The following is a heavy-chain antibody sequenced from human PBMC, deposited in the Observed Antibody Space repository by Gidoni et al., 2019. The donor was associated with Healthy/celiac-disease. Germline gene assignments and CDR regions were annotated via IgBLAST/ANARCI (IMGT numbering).Heavy chain of an antibody. D-gene: IGHD3-22*01. Sequence: EVQLVESGGGLVKPGGSLRLSCAASRFTFSSYSMTWVRQAPGKGLEWVSSISSSSSYIYYADSVKGRFTISRDNAKNSLYLQMNSLRAEDTAVYYCARVPWYYYDSSGYSHFDYWGQGTLVTVSS. CDR3: ARVPWYYYDSSGYSHFDY. J-gene: IGHJ4*02. CDR1: RFTFSSYS. V-gene: IGHV3-21*01. CDR2: ISSSSSYI.